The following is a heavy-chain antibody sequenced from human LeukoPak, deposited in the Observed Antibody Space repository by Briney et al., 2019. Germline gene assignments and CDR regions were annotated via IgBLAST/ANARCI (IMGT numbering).Heavy chain of an antibody. CDR1: GDSISRSHFY. D-gene: IGHD3-9*01. CDR3: ARFDRFTANSYFDF. V-gene: IGHV4-39*02. CDR2: IYSSGST. Sequence: SETLSLTCTVSGDSISRSHFYWGWIRQPPGKGLEWIGNIYSSGSTYYKPSLKSRVTMSIDTSKNLFSLKMKSVTVADTAVYYCARFDRFTANSYFDFWGQGTLVTVSS. J-gene: IGHJ4*02.